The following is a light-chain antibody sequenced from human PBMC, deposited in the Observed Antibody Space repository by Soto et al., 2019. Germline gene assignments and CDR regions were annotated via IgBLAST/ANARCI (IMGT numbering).Light chain of an antibody. J-gene: IGKJ2*01. CDR2: GAS. Sequence: EIVLTQSPGTLSLSPGERATLSCRASQSVSSSFLAWYQQKPGQAPRLLIYGASNRASVISGRFSGSGSGTDFTLTISGLEPEDFAVYYCQQCHTSSYTFGQGTKLEF. CDR1: QSVSSSF. CDR3: QQCHTSSYT. V-gene: IGKV3-20*01.